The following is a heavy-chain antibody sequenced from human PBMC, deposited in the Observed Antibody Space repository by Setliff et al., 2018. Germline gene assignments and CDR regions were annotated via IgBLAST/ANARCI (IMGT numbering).Heavy chain of an antibody. Sequence: PSETLSLTCAVSGYSISSGYYWGWIRQPPGKGLEWIGSIYYSGSTYYNPSLKSRVTISVDTSKNQFSLKLNSVTAADTAVYYCARSYSNSLEYWGQGTLVTVSS. J-gene: IGHJ4*02. CDR3: ARSYSNSLEY. D-gene: IGHD4-4*01. CDR1: GYSISSGYY. CDR2: IYYSGST. V-gene: IGHV4-38-2*01.